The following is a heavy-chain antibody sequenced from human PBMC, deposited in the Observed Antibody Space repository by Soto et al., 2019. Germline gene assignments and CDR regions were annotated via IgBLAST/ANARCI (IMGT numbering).Heavy chain of an antibody. CDR3: ARVGHINWFDP. CDR1: GGSISSGGYS. J-gene: IGHJ5*02. CDR2: IYYSGST. D-gene: IGHD2-21*01. V-gene: IGHV4-30-2*05. Sequence: PSETLSLTCAVSGGSISSGGYSWSWIRQPPGKGLEWIGYIYYSGSTYYNPSLKSRVTISVDTSKNQFSLKLSCVTAADTAVYYCARVGHINWFDPWGQGTLVTVSS.